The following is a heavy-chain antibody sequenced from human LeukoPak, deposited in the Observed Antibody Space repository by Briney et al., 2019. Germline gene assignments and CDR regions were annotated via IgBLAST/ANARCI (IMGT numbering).Heavy chain of an antibody. V-gene: IGHV4-39*01. CDR3: ATRINGSGSYRYYYYYMDV. D-gene: IGHD3-10*01. Sequence: SETLSLTCTVSGGSISSSSYYWGWVRQPPGKGLEWIGSIYYSGSTYYNPSLKSRVTISVDTSKNQFSLKLSSVTAADTAVYYCATRINGSGSYRYYYYYMDVWGKGTTVTISS. CDR2: IYYSGST. J-gene: IGHJ6*03. CDR1: GGSISSSSYY.